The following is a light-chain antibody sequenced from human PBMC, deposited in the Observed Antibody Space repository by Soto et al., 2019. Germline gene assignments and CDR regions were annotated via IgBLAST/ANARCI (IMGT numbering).Light chain of an antibody. J-gene: IGKJ4*01. CDR1: QSVISNY. Sequence: EIVLTQSPGTLSLSPGERATLSCRASQSVISNYLAWYQQKPGQAPRLLIYGTSRRATGIPDRFSGSGSGTDFTLTISRLEPEDFAVYYCQQYDSSPRDTFGGGTKVEIK. V-gene: IGKV3-20*01. CDR3: QQYDSSPRDT. CDR2: GTS.